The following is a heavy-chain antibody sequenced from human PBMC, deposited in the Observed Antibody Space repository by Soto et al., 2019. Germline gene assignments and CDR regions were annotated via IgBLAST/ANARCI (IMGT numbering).Heavy chain of an antibody. CDR1: GFTFSTYW. CDR2: INQDGSER. CDR3: ARGDYYDSSGPFSDAFDI. J-gene: IGHJ3*02. V-gene: IGHV3-7*04. Sequence: GGSLRLSCAASGFTFSTYWMSWVRQAPGKGLEWVANINQDGSERYYVDSVKGRFTISRDNAKNSLFLQLNSLRAGDTAVYYCARGDYYDSSGPFSDAFDIWGQGTMVTVSS. D-gene: IGHD3-22*01.